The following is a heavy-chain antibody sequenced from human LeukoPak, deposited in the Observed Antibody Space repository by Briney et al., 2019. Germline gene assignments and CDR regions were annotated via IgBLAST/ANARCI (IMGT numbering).Heavy chain of an antibody. V-gene: IGHV1-8*01. CDR3: ARDYSSGWYNWFDP. CDR2: MNPNSGNT. CDR1: GYTFTSYD. Sequence: ASVKVSCKASGYTFTSYDINWVRQATGQGLEWMGWMNPNSGNTGYAQKFKGRVTMTRNTSISTAYMELNSLRSEDTAVYYCARDYSSGWYNWFDPWGQGTLVTVSS. D-gene: IGHD6-19*01. J-gene: IGHJ5*02.